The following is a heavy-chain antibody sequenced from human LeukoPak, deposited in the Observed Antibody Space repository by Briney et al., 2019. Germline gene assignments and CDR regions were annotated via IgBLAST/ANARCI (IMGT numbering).Heavy chain of an antibody. CDR2: INPNSGGT. J-gene: IGHJ4*02. CDR1: GYLFTGYF. V-gene: IGHV1-2*02. D-gene: IGHD4-17*01. Sequence: ASVKVSCKASGYLFTGYFMHWVRQAPGQGLEWMGWINPNSGGTNYAQKFQGRVTMTRDTSISTAYMELSRLRSDDTAVYYCARDQGRDSGDYISWGQGTLVTVSS. CDR3: ARDQGRDSGDYIS.